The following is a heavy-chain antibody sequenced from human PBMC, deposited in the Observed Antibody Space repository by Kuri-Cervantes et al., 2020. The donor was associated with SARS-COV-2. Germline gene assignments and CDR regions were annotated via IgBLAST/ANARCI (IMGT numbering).Heavy chain of an antibody. CDR1: GYSFTSYW. V-gene: IGHV5-10-1*01. D-gene: IGHD2-8*01. CDR2: IDPSDSYT. CDR3: ARHKYDYMDV. J-gene: IGHJ6*03. Sequence: KVSCKGSGYSFTSYWISWVRQMPGKGLEWMGRIDPSDSYTNYSPSFQGHVTISADKSTSTAYLQWSSLKASDTAMYYCARHKYDYMDVWGKGTTVTVSS.